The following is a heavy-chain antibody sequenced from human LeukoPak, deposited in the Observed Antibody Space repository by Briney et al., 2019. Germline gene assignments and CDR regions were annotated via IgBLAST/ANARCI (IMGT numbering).Heavy chain of an antibody. D-gene: IGHD6-25*01. V-gene: IGHV3-13*01. J-gene: IGHJ4*02. Sequence: GGSLRLSCAASGFTFSSYDMHWVRHATGKGLEWVSAIGTAGDTHYPGSVKGRFTISRENAKNSLYLQMNSLRAGDTAVYYCARERLSAFDYWGQGTLVTVSS. CDR2: IGTAGDT. CDR3: ARERLSAFDY. CDR1: GFTFSSYD.